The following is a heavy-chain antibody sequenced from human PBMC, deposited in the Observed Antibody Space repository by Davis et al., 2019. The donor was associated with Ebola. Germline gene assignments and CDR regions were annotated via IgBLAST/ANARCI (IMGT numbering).Heavy chain of an antibody. CDR1: GFSLSTSGMR. CDR2: LDWDDDK. J-gene: IGHJ6*02. D-gene: IGHD2-15*01. V-gene: IGHV2-70*04. CDR3: ARMSRRGREYGMDV. Sequence: SGPTLVKPTQTLTLTCTFSGFSLSTSGMRVSWIRQPPGKALEWLARLDWDDDKFYSTSLKTRPTISKDTSKNPVVLTMTNMDPVDTATYYCARMSRRGREYGMDVWGQGTTVTVSS.